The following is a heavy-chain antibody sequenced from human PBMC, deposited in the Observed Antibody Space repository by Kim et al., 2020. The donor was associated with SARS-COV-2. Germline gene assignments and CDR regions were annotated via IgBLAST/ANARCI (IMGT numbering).Heavy chain of an antibody. Sequence: NYAAHMTGRLTNSKDDPKNTLYLQMDSLKTEDTAVYYCTTYGDDDPTPFDYWGQGTLVTVSS. D-gene: IGHD4-17*01. V-gene: IGHV3-15*06. J-gene: IGHJ4*02. CDR3: TTYGDDDPTPFDY.